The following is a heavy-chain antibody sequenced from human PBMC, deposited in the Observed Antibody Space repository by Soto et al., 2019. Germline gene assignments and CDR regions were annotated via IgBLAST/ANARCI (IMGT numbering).Heavy chain of an antibody. Sequence: SETLSLTCAVYGGSFSGYYWSWIRQPPGKGLEWIGYIHYSGSTKYNPSLKSRVTISADTSKNQFSLKLSSVTAADTAVYYCARGHYDYWSGYFATIDYWGQGTRVTVSS. CDR1: GGSFSGYY. D-gene: IGHD3-3*01. J-gene: IGHJ4*02. CDR2: IHYSGST. CDR3: ARGHYDYWSGYFATIDY. V-gene: IGHV4-59*08.